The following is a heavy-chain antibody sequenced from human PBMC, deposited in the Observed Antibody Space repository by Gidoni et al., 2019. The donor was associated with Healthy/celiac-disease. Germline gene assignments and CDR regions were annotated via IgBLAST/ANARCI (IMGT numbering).Heavy chain of an antibody. V-gene: IGHV3-23*01. Sequence: EVQLLASGGGLVQPGGSLSLSCAASGSTFTSHAMSWVRQAPGQGLEWVSAIIGSGGSTYYADSVKGRFTISRDNSKNTLYLQMNSLRAEDTAVYYCAKSPRWWEVGADYFDYWGQGTLVTVSS. CDR3: AKSPRWWEVGADYFDY. D-gene: IGHD1-26*01. CDR2: IIGSGGST. CDR1: GSTFTSHA. J-gene: IGHJ4*02.